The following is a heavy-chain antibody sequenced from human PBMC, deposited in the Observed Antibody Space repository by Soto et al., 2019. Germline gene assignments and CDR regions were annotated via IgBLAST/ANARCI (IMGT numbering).Heavy chain of an antibody. D-gene: IGHD4-17*01. V-gene: IGHV3-74*01. CDR2: INSAGSST. J-gene: IGHJ4*02. CDR1: GFTFISDW. CDR3: ARKGQEYGDYVDY. Sequence: EVQLVESGGGLVQPGGSLSFSCAAYGFTFISDWLHWYRQPPGKGLVWVPRINSAGSSTSYADSAKGGFTISSDTAKNTLYLQMNSLSAEDTAVYYCARKGQEYGDYVDYLGQGTLVSVSS.